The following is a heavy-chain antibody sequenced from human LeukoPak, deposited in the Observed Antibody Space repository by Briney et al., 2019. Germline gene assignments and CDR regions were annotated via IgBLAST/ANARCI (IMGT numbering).Heavy chain of an antibody. CDR1: GFTFSSYA. CDR2: ISGSGGNT. CDR3: AKSDRFRVHCSSPSCYGWYFDL. Sequence: PGSSLRLSCAASGFTFSSYAMSWVRQAPGKGLEWVSAISGSGGNTYDADSVKGRFTISRDNSKNTLYLQMNSLRVEDTAVYYCAKSDRFRVHCSSPSCYGWYFDLWGRGTLVTVSS. J-gene: IGHJ2*01. V-gene: IGHV3-23*01. D-gene: IGHD2-2*01.